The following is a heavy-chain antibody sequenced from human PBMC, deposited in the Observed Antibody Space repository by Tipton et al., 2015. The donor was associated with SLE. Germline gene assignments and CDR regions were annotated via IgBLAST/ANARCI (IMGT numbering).Heavy chain of an antibody. Sequence: SLRLSCTASGFTFGDYAMSWVRQAPGKGLEWVGFVRSNTYGGTTEYAASVQGRFTISRDDSQSIASLQMNSLQTEDTAVYYCTRGDVGSLPSYGMDVWGQGTTVTVSS. CDR2: VRSNTYGGTT. J-gene: IGHJ6*02. CDR3: TRGDVGSLPSYGMDV. CDR1: GFTFGDYA. D-gene: IGHD6-13*01. V-gene: IGHV3-49*04.